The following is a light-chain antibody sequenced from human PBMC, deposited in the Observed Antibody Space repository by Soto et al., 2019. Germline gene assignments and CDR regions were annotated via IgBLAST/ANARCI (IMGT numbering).Light chain of an antibody. CDR2: GAS. V-gene: IGKV3-20*01. Sequence: EIAVTQSPATLSLSPGMRATLSCRASQSVSSSYLAWYQQKPGQAPRLLIYGASSRATGIPDRFSGSGSGTDFTLTISRLEPEDFAVYYCQQYNNWPLTFGGGTKVDI. J-gene: IGKJ4*01. CDR3: QQYNNWPLT. CDR1: QSVSSSY.